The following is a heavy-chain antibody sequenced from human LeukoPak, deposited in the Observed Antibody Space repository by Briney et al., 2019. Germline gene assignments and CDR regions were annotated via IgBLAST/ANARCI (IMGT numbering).Heavy chain of an antibody. V-gene: IGHV3-74*01. CDR1: GFTFSSYW. CDR2: INSDGSST. D-gene: IGHD3-22*01. CDR3: AREDYDSSGYYSYYFDY. Sequence: GGSLRLSCAASGFTFSSYWMHWVSQAPGKWLVWVSRINSDGSSTSYADSVKGRFTISRDNAKNTLYLQMNSLRAEDTAVYYCAREDYDSSGYYSYYFDYWGQGTLVTVSS. J-gene: IGHJ4*02.